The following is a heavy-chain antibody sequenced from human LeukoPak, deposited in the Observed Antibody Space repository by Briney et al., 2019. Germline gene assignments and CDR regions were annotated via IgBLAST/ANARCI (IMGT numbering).Heavy chain of an antibody. V-gene: IGHV4-34*01. CDR3: VRGGIAAAGTKTATRVHYYYYYMDV. CDR2: INHSGST. CDR1: GGSFSGYY. D-gene: IGHD6-13*01. J-gene: IGHJ6*03. Sequence: PSETLSLTCAVYGGSFSGYYWSWIRQPPGKGLEWIGEINHSGSTNYNPSLKSRVTISVDTSKNQFSLKLSSVTAADTAVYYCVRGGIAAAGTKTATRVHYYYYYMDVWGKGTTVTVSS.